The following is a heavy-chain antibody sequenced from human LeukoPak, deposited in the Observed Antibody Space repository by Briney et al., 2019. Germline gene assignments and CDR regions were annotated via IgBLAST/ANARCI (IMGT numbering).Heavy chain of an antibody. CDR1: GYTFTSYY. CDR2: INPSGGST. CDR3: ARGTVYYYGSGSPMYFDY. J-gene: IGHJ4*02. D-gene: IGHD3-10*01. Sequence: ASVKVSCKASGYTFTSYYMHWVRQVPGQGLEWMGIINPSGGSTSYAQKFQGRVTMTRDMSTSTVYMELSSLRSEDTAVYYCARGTVYYYGSGSPMYFDYWGQGTLVTVSS. V-gene: IGHV1-46*01.